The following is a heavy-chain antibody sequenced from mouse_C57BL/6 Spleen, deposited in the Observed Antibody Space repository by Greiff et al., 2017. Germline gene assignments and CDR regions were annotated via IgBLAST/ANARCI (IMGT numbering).Heavy chain of an antibody. J-gene: IGHJ2*01. D-gene: IGHD3-2*02. CDR2: IYPRSGNT. CDR3: ARASSGLFDY. V-gene: IGHV1-81*01. Sequence: QVQLKESGAELARPGASVKLSCKASGYTFTSYGISWVKQRTGQGLEWIGEIYPRSGNTYYNEKFKGKATLTADKSSSTAYMELRSLTSEDSAVYFCARASSGLFDYWGQGTTLTVSS. CDR1: GYTFTSYG.